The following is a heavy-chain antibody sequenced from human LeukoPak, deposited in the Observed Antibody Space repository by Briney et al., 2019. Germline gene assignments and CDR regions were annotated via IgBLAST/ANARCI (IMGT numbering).Heavy chain of an antibody. J-gene: IGHJ4*02. V-gene: IGHV3-23*01. D-gene: IGHD5-18*01. CDR1: GFTFSSCA. CDR3: ATLPDYSYGHPYYFDS. CDR2: ISDSGAYT. Sequence: GGSLRLSCAASGFTFSSCAMSWVRQAPGKGLEWVSAISDSGAYTYYADSVKGRFTISRDNSKNTLYLQMNSLRAEDTAVYYCATLPDYSYGHPYYFDSWGQGTLVTVSS.